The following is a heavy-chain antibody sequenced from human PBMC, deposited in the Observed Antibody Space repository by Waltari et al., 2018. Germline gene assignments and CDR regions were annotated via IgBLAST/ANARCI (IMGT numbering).Heavy chain of an antibody. CDR1: GGSISSSRYY. D-gene: IGHD6-13*01. Sequence: QLQLQESGPGLVKPSETLSLTCTVSGGSISSSRYYWGWIRQPPGKGLEWIGSIYYSGSTYYNPSLKSRVTISVDTSKNQFSLKLSSVTAADTAVYYCARDLGIAAAGTGRYWGQGTLVTVSS. CDR2: IYYSGST. J-gene: IGHJ4*02. CDR3: ARDLGIAAAGTGRY. V-gene: IGHV4-39*07.